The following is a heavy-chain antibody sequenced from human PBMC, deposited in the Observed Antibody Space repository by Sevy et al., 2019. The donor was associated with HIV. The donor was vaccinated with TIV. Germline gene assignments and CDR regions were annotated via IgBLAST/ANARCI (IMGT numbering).Heavy chain of an antibody. D-gene: IGHD3-22*01. CDR1: GFTFSSYA. CDR2: ISYDGSNK. CDR3: AKGYSSGYYHAFDI. J-gene: IGHJ3*02. V-gene: IGHV3-30-3*01. Sequence: GGSLRLSCAASGFTFSSYAMHWVRQAPGKGLEWVAVISYDGSNKYYADSVKGRFTISRDNSKNTLYLQMNSLRAEDTAVYYCAKGYSSGYYHAFDIWGQGTLVTVSS.